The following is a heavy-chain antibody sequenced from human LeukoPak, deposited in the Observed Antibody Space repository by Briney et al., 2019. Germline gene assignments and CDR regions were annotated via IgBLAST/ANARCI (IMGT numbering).Heavy chain of an antibody. Sequence: GRSLRLSCAASGFTFSSYAMHWVRQAPGKGLEWVAVISYDGSNKYYADSVKGRFTISRDNSKNTLYLQMNSLRAEDTAVYYCARWFGAVAGGYYFDYWGQGTLVTVSS. CDR3: ARWFGAVAGGYYFDY. CDR2: ISYDGSNK. V-gene: IGHV3-30*04. CDR1: GFTFSSYA. D-gene: IGHD6-13*01. J-gene: IGHJ4*02.